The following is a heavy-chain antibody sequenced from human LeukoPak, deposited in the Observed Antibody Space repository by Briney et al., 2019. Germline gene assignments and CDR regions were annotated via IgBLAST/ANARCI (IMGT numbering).Heavy chain of an antibody. CDR2: MNPNSGNT. Sequence: ASVKVSCKASGYTFTSYGISWVRQAPGQGLEWMGWMNPNSGNTGYAQKFQGRVTITRNTSISTAYMELSSLRSEDTAVYYCARVLGSTVINSWEGDDAFDIWGQGTMVTVSS. CDR1: GYTFTSYG. CDR3: ARVLGSTVINSWEGDDAFDI. V-gene: IGHV1-8*03. D-gene: IGHD4-17*01. J-gene: IGHJ3*02.